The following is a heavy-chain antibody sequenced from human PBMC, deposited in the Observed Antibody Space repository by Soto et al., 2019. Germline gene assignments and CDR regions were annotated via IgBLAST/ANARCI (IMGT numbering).Heavy chain of an antibody. CDR2: ISTYNSNT. Sequence: GASVKVSCKASHYSFAIYGISWVLQAPLQCLDWMGWISTYNSNTKYAQKFQGRVTMTTDTPTSTAYMNLRSLTSDDTAVYYCAREGYCSSGSCALYSHDFFGMDVWGQGTTVTVSS. D-gene: IGHD2-15*01. J-gene: IGHJ6*02. CDR1: HYSFAIYG. V-gene: IGHV1-18*01. CDR3: AREGYCSSGSCALYSHDFFGMDV.